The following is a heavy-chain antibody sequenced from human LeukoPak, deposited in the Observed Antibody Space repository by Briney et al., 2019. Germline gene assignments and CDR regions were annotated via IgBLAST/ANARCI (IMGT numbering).Heavy chain of an antibody. V-gene: IGHV3-23*01. CDR2: ISGSGGST. CDR1: GFTFSSYA. D-gene: IGHD6-6*01. CDR3: ARADDSSSGYFDY. Sequence: GGSLRLSCAASGFTFSSYAMSWVRQAPGKGLEWVSAISGSGGSTYYADSVKGRFTISRDNAKNSLYLQMNSLRAEDTAVYYCARADDSSSGYFDYWGQGTLVTVSS. J-gene: IGHJ4*02.